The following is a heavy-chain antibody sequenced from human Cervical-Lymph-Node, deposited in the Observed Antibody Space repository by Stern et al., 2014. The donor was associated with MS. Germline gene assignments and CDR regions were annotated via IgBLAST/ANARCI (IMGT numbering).Heavy chain of an antibody. CDR1: GGSINIGDYY. V-gene: IGHV4-31*03. D-gene: IGHD6-19*01. J-gene: IGHJ4*02. CDR3: AGGTVAGLFDY. Sequence: QLQLQESGPGLVKPSQTLSLTCTVSGGSINIGDYYWSWIRHLPGKGLEWIGYIYNIGSTSYNPSVKSRVSISVNTSKNQFSLNLNSVTAADTAVYYCAGGTVAGLFDYWGQGTLVTVSS. CDR2: IYNIGST.